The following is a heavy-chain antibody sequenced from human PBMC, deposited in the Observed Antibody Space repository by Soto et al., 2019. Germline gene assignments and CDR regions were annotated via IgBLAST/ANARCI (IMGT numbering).Heavy chain of an antibody. Sequence: PSETLSLTCTVDSISTYYWNWIRQTPGKGLEWIGYIYYLGSTNYSPSLESRVTLSVDKSKNQFSLKMNSVTAADTAVYFCVMSPGCYKIDSWGQGILVTAPQ. D-gene: IGHD2-15*01. V-gene: IGHV4-59*12. CDR2: IYYLGST. J-gene: IGHJ4*02. CDR1: SISTYY. CDR3: VMSPGCYKIDS.